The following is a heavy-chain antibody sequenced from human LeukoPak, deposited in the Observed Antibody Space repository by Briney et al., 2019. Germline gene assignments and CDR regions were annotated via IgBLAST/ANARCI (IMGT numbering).Heavy chain of an antibody. CDR3: ARARRYRDSSSCCYDWFDP. CDR2: IYYSGST. D-gene: IGHD6-13*01. CDR1: GGSISSSSYY. V-gene: IGHV4-39*07. Sequence: NASETLSLTCTVSGGSISSSSYYWGWIRQPPGKGLEWIGSIYYSGSTYYNPSLKSRVTISVDTSKNQFSLKLSSVTAADTAVYYCARARRYRDSSSCCYDWFDPWGQGTLVTVSS. J-gene: IGHJ5*02.